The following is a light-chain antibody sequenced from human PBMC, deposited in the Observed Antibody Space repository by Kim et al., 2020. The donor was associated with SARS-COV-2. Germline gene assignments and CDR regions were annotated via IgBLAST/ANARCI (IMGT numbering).Light chain of an antibody. V-gene: IGLV1-51*01. J-gene: IGLJ2*01. Sequence: QSVLTQPPSVSAAPGQKVTISCSGTSSNIGNNYVSWYQQLPGTAPKLLIHDINKRPSGIPDRFSGPKSGTSATLDITGLQTGDEADYYCGTWDSSLSAVVFGGGTQLTVL. CDR2: DIN. CDR3: GTWDSSLSAVV. CDR1: SSNIGNNY.